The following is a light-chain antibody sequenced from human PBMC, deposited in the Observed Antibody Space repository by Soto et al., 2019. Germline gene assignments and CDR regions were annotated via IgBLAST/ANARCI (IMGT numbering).Light chain of an antibody. Sequence: QSVLTQPPSASGTPGQRVTISCSGSSSNIGSHTVNWYQQLPGTAPKLLIYGINQRPSGVPDRFSGSKSGTSASLAISGLQSEDEADYYCVAWDDSLNGAVFGGGTQLTVL. CDR1: SSNIGSHT. V-gene: IGLV1-44*01. CDR2: GIN. J-gene: IGLJ7*01. CDR3: VAWDDSLNGAV.